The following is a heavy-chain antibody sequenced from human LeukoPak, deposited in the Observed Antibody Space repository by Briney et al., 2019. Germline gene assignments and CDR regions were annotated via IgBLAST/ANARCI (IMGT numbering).Heavy chain of an antibody. J-gene: IGHJ4*02. CDR3: ARGNILTGYCFDF. D-gene: IGHD3-9*01. V-gene: IGHV4-34*01. Sequence: PSETLSLTCTVYGGSITGYYWSWIRQTPGRGLEWVGEIHYTGATSYNPSLKSRATISTDASKNQFSLRLSSVTAADTAVYYCARGNILTGYCFDFWGQGALVTVSS. CDR1: GGSITGYY. CDR2: IHYTGAT.